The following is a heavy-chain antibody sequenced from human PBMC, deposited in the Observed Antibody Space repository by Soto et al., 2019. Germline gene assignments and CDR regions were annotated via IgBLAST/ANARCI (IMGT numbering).Heavy chain of an antibody. CDR2: IIPIFGTA. J-gene: IGHJ5*02. CDR3: ATSPKGYYGSGSYPFDP. D-gene: IGHD3-10*01. CDR1: GGTFSSYA. V-gene: IGHV1-69*06. Sequence: SVKVSCKASGGTFSSYAISWVRQAPGQGLEWMGGIIPIFGTANYAQKFQGRATITADKSTSTAYMELSSLRSEDTAVYYCATSPKGYYGSGSYPFDPWGQGTLVTVSS.